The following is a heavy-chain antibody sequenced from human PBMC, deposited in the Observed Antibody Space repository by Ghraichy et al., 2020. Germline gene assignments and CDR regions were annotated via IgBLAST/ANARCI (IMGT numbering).Heavy chain of an antibody. J-gene: IGHJ6*03. V-gene: IGHV3-21*01. CDR3: ARGRSTDYYYYFMDV. CDR1: GFTFNIYT. D-gene: IGHD5/OR15-5a*01. CDR2: ISGTGGYI. Sequence: LSLTCAASGFTFNIYTMNWVRQAPGKGLEWVSSISGTGGYIAYADSVKGRFTISRDNAQNSLSLQMNSLRAEDTAVYYCARGRSTDYYYYFMDVWGTGTTVTVSS.